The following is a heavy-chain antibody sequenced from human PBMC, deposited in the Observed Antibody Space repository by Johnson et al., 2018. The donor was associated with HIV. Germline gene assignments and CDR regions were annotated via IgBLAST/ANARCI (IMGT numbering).Heavy chain of an antibody. J-gene: IGHJ3*02. D-gene: IGHD2/OR15-2a*01. CDR2: ISYDGSNK. CDR3: ARAFDPRAFDI. Sequence: GLEWVAVISYDGSNKYYADSVKGRFTISRDNSKNTLYLQMNSLRAEDTAVYYCARAFDPRAFDIWGQGTMVTVSS. V-gene: IGHV3-30-3*01.